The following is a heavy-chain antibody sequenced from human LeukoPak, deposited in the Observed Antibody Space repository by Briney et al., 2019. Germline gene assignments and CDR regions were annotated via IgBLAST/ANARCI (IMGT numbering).Heavy chain of an antibody. CDR2: ISWNSGSI. CDR1: GFTFDDYA. Sequence: GGSLRLSCAASGFTFDDYAMHWVRQAPGKGLEWVSGISWNSGSIGYADSVKGRFTISRDNAKNSLYLQMNSLRAEDTALYYCAKDIYYDSSGYDYWGQGTLVTVSS. D-gene: IGHD3-22*01. J-gene: IGHJ4*02. CDR3: AKDIYYDSSGYDY. V-gene: IGHV3-9*01.